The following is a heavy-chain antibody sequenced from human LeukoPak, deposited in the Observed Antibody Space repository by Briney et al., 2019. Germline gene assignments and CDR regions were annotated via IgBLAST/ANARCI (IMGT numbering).Heavy chain of an antibody. CDR2: INPSGIT. CDR3: ARHFPQKGGGITMVRGVRQPRGAFDI. D-gene: IGHD3-10*01. Sequence: KPGGSLRLSCAASGFTFSTYGMSWVRQPPGKGLEWIGEINPSGITNYNPSLKSRVTISVDTSKNQFSLRLSSVTAADTAVYYCARHFPQKGGGITMVRGVRQPRGAFDIWGQGTMVTVSS. CDR1: GFTFSTYG. V-gene: IGHV4-34*01. J-gene: IGHJ3*02.